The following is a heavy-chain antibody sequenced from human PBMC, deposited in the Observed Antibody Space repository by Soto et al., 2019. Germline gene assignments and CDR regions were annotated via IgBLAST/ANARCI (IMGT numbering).Heavy chain of an antibody. CDR3: AKGRFIQLWSRVDY. V-gene: IGHV3-23*01. J-gene: IGHJ4*02. Sequence: SGGSLRLSCAASGFTFSSYSMNWVRQAPGKGLEWVSAISGSGGSTYYADSVKGRFTISRDNSKNTLYLQMNSLRAEDTAVYYCAKGRFIQLWSRVDYWGQGTLVTVSS. CDR1: GFTFSSYS. D-gene: IGHD5-18*01. CDR2: ISGSGGST.